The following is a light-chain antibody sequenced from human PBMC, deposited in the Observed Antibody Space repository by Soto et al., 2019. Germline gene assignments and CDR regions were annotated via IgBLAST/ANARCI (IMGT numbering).Light chain of an antibody. J-gene: IGLJ2*01. CDR3: SSYVTDNSLI. Sequence: SALTQPPSASGSPGQSVTISCTGTSRDVGGHDYVSWYQQHPGKAPKLMIYELSKRPSGVPDRFSGSKSGNTASLTVSGLQAEDEADYYCSSYVTDNSLIFGGGTKLTVL. V-gene: IGLV2-8*01. CDR1: SRDVGGHDY. CDR2: ELS.